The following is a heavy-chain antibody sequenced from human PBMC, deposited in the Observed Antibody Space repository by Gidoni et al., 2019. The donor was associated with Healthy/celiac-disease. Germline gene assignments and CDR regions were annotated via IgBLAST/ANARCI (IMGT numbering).Heavy chain of an antibody. CDR3: ASIAVAGFVMGTFDY. CDR1: GFTFSSYA. CDR2: ISGSGGST. Sequence: EVQLLASGGGLVPPGGSLRLSCAASGFTFSSYAMSWVRPAPGKGLEWVSAISGSGGSTYYADSVKGRFTISRDNSKNTLYLQMNSLRAEDTAVYYCASIAVAGFVMGTFDYWGQGTLVTVSS. D-gene: IGHD6-19*01. V-gene: IGHV3-23*01. J-gene: IGHJ4*02.